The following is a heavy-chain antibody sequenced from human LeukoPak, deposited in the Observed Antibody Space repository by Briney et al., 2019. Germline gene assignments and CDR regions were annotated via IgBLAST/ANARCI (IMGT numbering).Heavy chain of an antibody. CDR2: ISSSSSTI. V-gene: IGHV3-48*01. D-gene: IGHD2/OR15-2a*01. CDR3: ARDPSISRQYYFDY. CDR1: GFTFSSYS. Sequence: PGGSLRLSCAASGFTFSSYSMNWVCQAPGKGLEWVSYISSSSSTIYYADSVKGRFTISRDNAKNSLYLQMNSLRAEDTAVYYCARDPSISRQYYFDYWGQGTLVTVSS. J-gene: IGHJ4*02.